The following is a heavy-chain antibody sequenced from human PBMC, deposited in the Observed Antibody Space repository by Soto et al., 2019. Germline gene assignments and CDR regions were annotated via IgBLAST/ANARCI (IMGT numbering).Heavy chain of an antibody. CDR2: IYYSGST. Sequence: PSETLSLTCSVSGGSVSSGHFYWSWIRQPPGKGLEWIGYIYYSGSTKNNPSLRSRVTKLVDTSKNPFALKLTSVTAADTAVDYCARSGSGSGWLGGQGTLVTVSS. V-gene: IGHV4-61*01. CDR1: GGSVSSGHFY. CDR3: ARSGSGSGWL. D-gene: IGHD6-19*01. J-gene: IGHJ4*02.